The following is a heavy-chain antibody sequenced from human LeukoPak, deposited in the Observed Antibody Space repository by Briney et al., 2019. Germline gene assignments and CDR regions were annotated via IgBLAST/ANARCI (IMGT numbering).Heavy chain of an antibody. Sequence: LRLSCAISGDSVSSNSAAWNWIRQSPSRGLEWLGRTYYRSKWYNDYAVSVKSRITINPDTSKNQFSLQLNSVTPEDTAVYYCARGSYSSSWYWFDPWGQGTLVTVSS. CDR1: GDSVSSNSAA. V-gene: IGHV6-1*01. J-gene: IGHJ5*02. CDR2: TYYRSKWYN. D-gene: IGHD6-13*01. CDR3: ARGSYSSSWYWFDP.